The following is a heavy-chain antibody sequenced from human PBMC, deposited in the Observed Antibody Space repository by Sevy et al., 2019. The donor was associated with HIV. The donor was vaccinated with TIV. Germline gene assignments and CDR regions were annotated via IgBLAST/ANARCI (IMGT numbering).Heavy chain of an antibody. CDR2: INPYSGDT. CDR3: AREAGSNYYGQIDY. J-gene: IGHJ4*02. V-gene: IGHV1-2*06. Sequence: ASVKVSCKASRYTFTDYYMHWVRQAPGQGLEWMGRINPYSGDTKYAQKFQGRVTMTRDTSISTAYMVLSGLRFDDTAVYYCAREAGSNYYGQIDYWGQGSLVTVSS. CDR1: RYTFTDYY. D-gene: IGHD4-4*01.